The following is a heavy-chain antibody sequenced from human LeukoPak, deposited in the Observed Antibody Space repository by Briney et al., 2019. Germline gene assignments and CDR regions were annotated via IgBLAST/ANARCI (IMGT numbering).Heavy chain of an antibody. CDR3: AKDGPYYYDSSGYYRGRGYFDY. CDR2: IWYDGSNK. J-gene: IGHJ4*02. V-gene: IGHV3-30*02. Sequence: GGSLRLSCAASGFTFSSYGMHWVRQAPGKGLEWVAVIWYDGSNKYYADSVKGRFTISRDNSKNTLYLQMNSLRAEDTAVYYCAKDGPYYYDSSGYYRGRGYFDYWGQGTLVTVSS. CDR1: GFTFSSYG. D-gene: IGHD3-22*01.